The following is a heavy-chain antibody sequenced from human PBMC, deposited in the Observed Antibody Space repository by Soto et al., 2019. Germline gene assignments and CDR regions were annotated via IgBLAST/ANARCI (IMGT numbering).Heavy chain of an antibody. CDR2: IYYSGST. V-gene: IGHV4-31*03. Sequence: SETLSLTCTVSGGSIISGGYYWSWIRQHPGKGLEWIGYIYYSGSTYYNPSLKSRVTISVDTSKNQFSLKLSSVTAADTAVYYCARDVQDDFWSGYSPINWFDPWGQGTLVTVSS. J-gene: IGHJ5*02. D-gene: IGHD3-3*01. CDR3: ARDVQDDFWSGYSPINWFDP. CDR1: GGSIISGGYY.